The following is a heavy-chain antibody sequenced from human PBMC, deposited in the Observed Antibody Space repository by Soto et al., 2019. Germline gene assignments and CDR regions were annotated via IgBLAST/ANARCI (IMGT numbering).Heavy chain of an antibody. CDR1: GFTFSNYA. CDR3: AKVPSSPTPMIVVVIGEYDY. Sequence: EVQLLESGGGLVQPGGSLRLSCAASGFTFSNYAMSWVRQAPGKGLEWVSATSGSGGSTYYADSLKGRFTISRHNSKNTLYQNMNSLSAEDMAVYYCAKVPSSPTPMIVVVIGEYDYWGQGTLVTVSS. CDR2: TSGSGGST. V-gene: IGHV3-23*01. D-gene: IGHD3-22*01. J-gene: IGHJ4*02.